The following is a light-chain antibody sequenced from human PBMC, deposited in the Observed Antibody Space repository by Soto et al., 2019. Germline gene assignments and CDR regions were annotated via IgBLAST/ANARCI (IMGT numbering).Light chain of an antibody. Sequence: VMTRSPATVYVYTGERTSLSCRASQRFGTNLGWYQQNPCQAPRLLISKTSTRATGVPARFSGSGSGTEFTLTISSLQSEDIAVYYCQQYANWPLTFGGGTKVDIK. V-gene: IGKV3-15*01. J-gene: IGKJ4*01. CDR1: QRFGTN. CDR2: KTS. CDR3: QQYANWPLT.